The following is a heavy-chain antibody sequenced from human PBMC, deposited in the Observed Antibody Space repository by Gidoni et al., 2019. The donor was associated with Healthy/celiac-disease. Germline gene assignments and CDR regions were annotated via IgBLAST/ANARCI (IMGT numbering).Heavy chain of an antibody. CDR3: ARGDLGYDSSGYYPVDY. CDR1: GFTFSSSW. V-gene: IGHV3-74*01. D-gene: IGHD3-22*01. CDR2: INSDGSST. J-gene: IGHJ4*02. Sequence: EVQLVESGGGLVQPGGSLRLSCAASGFTFSSSWMHWVRQAPGKGLVWVSRINSDGSSTSYADSVKGRFTISRDNAKNTLYLQMNSLRAEDTAVYYCARGDLGYDSSGYYPVDYWGQGTLVTVSS.